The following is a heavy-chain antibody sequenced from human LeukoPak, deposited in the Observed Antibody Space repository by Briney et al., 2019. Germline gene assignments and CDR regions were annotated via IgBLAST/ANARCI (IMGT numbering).Heavy chain of an antibody. J-gene: IGHJ1*01. CDR2: IYGVGST. D-gene: IGHD5-18*01. CDR3: ARVGGGYYFQH. CDR1: GFTVSSKY. Sequence: PGGSLRLSCAASGFTVSSKYMSWVRQAPGKGLEWVSVIYGVGSTYYADSVKGRFTISRDNSKNTLYLQMNSLRAEDTAVYYCARVGGGYYFQHWGQGTLVTVSS. V-gene: IGHV3-66*01.